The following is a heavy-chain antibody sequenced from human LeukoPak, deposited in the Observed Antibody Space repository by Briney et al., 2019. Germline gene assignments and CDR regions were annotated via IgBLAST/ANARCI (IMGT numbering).Heavy chain of an antibody. D-gene: IGHD2-2*01. J-gene: IGHJ4*02. CDR3: TTGDIVVVPAASDY. V-gene: IGHV3-49*04. CDR1: GFTFGDYA. CDR2: IRSKAYGGTT. Sequence: QSGGSLRLSCTASGFTFGDYAMSWVRQAAGKGLEWVGFIRSKAYGGTTEYAASVKGRFTISRDDSKSIAYLQMNSLKTEDTAVYYCTTGDIVVVPAASDYWGQGTLVTVSS.